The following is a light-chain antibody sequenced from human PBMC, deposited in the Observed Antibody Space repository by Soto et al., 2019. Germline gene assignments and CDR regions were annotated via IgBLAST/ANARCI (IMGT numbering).Light chain of an antibody. CDR3: QQYSSYSRT. Sequence: DIQITQAPYTLAASVGGRVTISCRASQCIGTWLAWYQQKPGTAPKLLIYDAFSLESGVPSRFSGSGSGTEFTLSISSLQPDDYATYYCQQYSSYSRTFGQGTKVDVK. CDR2: DAF. J-gene: IGKJ1*01. V-gene: IGKV1-5*01. CDR1: QCIGTW.